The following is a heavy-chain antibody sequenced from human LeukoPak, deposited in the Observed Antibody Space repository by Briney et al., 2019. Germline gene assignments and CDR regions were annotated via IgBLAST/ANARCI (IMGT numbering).Heavy chain of an antibody. Sequence: PGGPLRLSCAASGFTFINYPMTWVRQAPGKGLEGVSAISGSGGIKYYADSEKGRFKISRENSKNTLYLQMNSLRAEDTAVYYCAKSTQLRGGIATDFDSWGQGTLVTVSS. V-gene: IGHV3-23*01. J-gene: IGHJ4*02. CDR1: GFTFINYP. CDR2: ISGSGGIK. CDR3: AKSTQLRGGIATDFDS. D-gene: IGHD3-16*02.